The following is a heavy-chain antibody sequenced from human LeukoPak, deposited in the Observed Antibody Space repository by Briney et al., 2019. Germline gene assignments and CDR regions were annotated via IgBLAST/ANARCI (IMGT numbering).Heavy chain of an antibody. D-gene: IGHD6-19*01. CDR1: GGTFSSYA. J-gene: IGHJ3*02. CDR2: IIPIFGTA. Sequence: ASVKVSCKASGGTFSSYAISWVRQAPGQGLEWMGGIIPIFGTANYAQKFQGRVTITADKSTSTAYMEQSSLRSEDTAVYYCASSIAVAGKYDAFDIWGQGTMVTVSS. CDR3: ASSIAVAGKYDAFDI. V-gene: IGHV1-69*06.